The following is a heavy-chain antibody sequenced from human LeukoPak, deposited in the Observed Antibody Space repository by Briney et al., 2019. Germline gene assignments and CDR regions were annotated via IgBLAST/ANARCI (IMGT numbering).Heavy chain of an antibody. CDR1: GFTFSSYS. J-gene: IGHJ4*02. D-gene: IGHD3-9*01. CDR2: IKQDGSEK. CDR3: ARMYYDILTGYYIGVGYFDY. Sequence: PGGSLRLSCAASGFTFSSYSMNWVRQAPGKGLEWVANIKQDGSEKYYVDSVKGRFTISRDNAKNSLYLQMNSLRAEDTAVYYCARMYYDILTGYYIGVGYFDYWGQGTLVTVSS. V-gene: IGHV3-7*01.